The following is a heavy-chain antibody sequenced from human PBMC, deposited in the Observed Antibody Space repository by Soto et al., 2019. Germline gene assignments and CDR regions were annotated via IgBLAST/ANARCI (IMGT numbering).Heavy chain of an antibody. CDR2: IYPTGST. CDR3: TRLGITLARGFTTPTWFAR. J-gene: IGHJ5*02. D-gene: IGHD3-10*01. Sequence: QVQLHESGPGLVTPSQTLSLTCTVSGASINSGDDYWSWVRQSPGKGLEWIGYIYPTGSTYYNPSFKSRINISVDTSKSHFSLRLTSVTAADMALYYCTRLGITLARGFTTPTWFARWGQGTLVTVSS. CDR1: GASINSGDDY. V-gene: IGHV4-30-4*01.